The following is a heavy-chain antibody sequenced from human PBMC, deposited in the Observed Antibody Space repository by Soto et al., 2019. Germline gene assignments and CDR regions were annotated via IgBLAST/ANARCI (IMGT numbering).Heavy chain of an antibody. J-gene: IGHJ6*02. CDR1: GYTFTSYG. Sequence: ASVKVSCKASGYTFTSYGISWVRQAPGQGLEWMGWISAYNGNTNYAQKLQGRVTMTTDTSTSTAYMELRSLRSDDTAVYYCARGSDSSSWYGWYYYGMDVWGQGTTVTAP. D-gene: IGHD6-13*01. V-gene: IGHV1-18*04. CDR2: ISAYNGNT. CDR3: ARGSDSSSWYGWYYYGMDV.